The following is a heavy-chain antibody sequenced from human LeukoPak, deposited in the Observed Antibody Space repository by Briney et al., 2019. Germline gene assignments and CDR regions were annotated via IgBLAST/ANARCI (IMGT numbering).Heavy chain of an antibody. D-gene: IGHD6-13*01. CDR3: ARVGVRSSSWYTPTSYYGMDV. V-gene: IGHV1-69*13. J-gene: IGHJ6*02. CDR2: IIPIFGTA. Sequence: RASVKVSCKASGGTFSSYAISWVRQAPGQGLEWMGGIIPIFGTANYAQKFQGRVTITADESTSTAYMELSSLRSEDTAVYYCARVGVRSSSWYTPTSYYGMDVWGQGTTVTVSS. CDR1: GGTFSSYA.